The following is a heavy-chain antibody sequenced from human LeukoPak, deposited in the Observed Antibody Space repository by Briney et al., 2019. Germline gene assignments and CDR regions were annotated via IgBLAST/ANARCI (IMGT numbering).Heavy chain of an antibody. CDR3: ARDPRYCGGDCYPSWFDP. CDR1: GFTFSSYS. J-gene: IGHJ5*02. V-gene: IGHV3-21*01. Sequence: PGGSLRLSCAASGFTFSSYSTNWVGQAPGKGLEWVSSISSSSSYIYYADSVKGRFTISRDNAKNSLYLQMNSLRAEDTAVYYCARDPRYCGGDCYPSWFDPWGQGTLVTVSS. D-gene: IGHD2-21*02. CDR2: ISSSSSYI.